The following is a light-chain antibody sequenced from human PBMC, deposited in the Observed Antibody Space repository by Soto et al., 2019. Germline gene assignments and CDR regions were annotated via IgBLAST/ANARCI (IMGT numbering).Light chain of an antibody. CDR1: QSVSSY. J-gene: IGKJ5*01. V-gene: IGKV3-11*01. CDR3: QQRSNWPPIT. Sequence: EIVLTQSPATLPLSPGERATLSCRASQSVSSYLAWYQQKPGQAPRLLIYDASNRATGIPARFSGSGSGTDFTLTISGLEPEDFAVYYCQQRSNWPPITFGQGTRLEIK. CDR2: DAS.